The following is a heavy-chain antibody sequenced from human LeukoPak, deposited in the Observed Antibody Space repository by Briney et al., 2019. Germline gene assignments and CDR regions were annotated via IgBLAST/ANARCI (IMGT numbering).Heavy chain of an antibody. CDR2: ISTSSYDI. D-gene: IGHD5-18*01. V-gene: IGHV3-21*01. Sequence: GGSLRLSCAASGFTFTTYSMNWVRQAPGKGLEWVSSISTSSYDIYYADSVKGRFTISRDNSKTTLYLQMNSLRAEDTAVYYCAREIGYSYGYGYWGQGTLVTVSS. CDR1: GFTFTTYS. CDR3: AREIGYSYGYGY. J-gene: IGHJ4*02.